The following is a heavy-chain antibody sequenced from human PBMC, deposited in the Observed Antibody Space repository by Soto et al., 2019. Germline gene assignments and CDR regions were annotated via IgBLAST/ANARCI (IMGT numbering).Heavy chain of an antibody. J-gene: IGHJ5*02. CDR2: IFYSGST. CDR3: ARSGGYSGYDHFFDP. V-gene: IGHV4-39*01. CDR1: GGSINSSSYY. D-gene: IGHD5-12*01. Sequence: SETLSLTCTVSGGSINSSSYYWGWIRQPPGKGLEWIGNIFYSGSTLYNPSLKGRVSIDVDTSSNQFSLRLTSVTAADTAVYFCARSGGYSGYDHFFDPWGHGTLVTVSS.